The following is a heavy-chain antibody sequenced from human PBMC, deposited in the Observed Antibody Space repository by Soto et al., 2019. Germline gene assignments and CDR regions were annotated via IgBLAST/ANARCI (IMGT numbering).Heavy chain of an antibody. CDR3: AIATRNSSTCDF. Sequence: QVQVVQSGAEVKKPGSSVKVSCKASGGTFSNYAISWVRQAPGHGLEWVGGIIPLTETPVYAQTVQGRLTITADEITSAAYMELSSLRSDDTAVYYCAIATRNSSTCDFWGQGTLVTVSS. CDR1: GGTFSNYA. V-gene: IGHV1-69*01. J-gene: IGHJ4*02. CDR2: IIPLTETP. D-gene: IGHD6-6*01.